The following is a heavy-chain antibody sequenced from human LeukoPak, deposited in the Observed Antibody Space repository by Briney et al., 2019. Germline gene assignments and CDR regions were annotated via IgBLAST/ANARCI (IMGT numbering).Heavy chain of an antibody. V-gene: IGHV4-59*01. J-gene: IGHJ4*02. D-gene: IGHD1-26*01. Sequence: SETLSLTCTVSGGSISSYYWSWIRQPPGKGLEWIGYIYYSGCTNYNPSLKSRVTILVDTSKNQFSLKLSSVTAADTAVYYCASFPGTSRFEFWGQGTLVTVSS. CDR3: ASFPGTSRFEF. CDR1: GGSISSYY. CDR2: IYYSGCT.